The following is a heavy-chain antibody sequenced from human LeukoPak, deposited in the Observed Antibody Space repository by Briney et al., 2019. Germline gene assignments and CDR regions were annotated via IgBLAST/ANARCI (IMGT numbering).Heavy chain of an antibody. J-gene: IGHJ4*02. V-gene: IGHV4-59*01. CDR2: IYHSGST. CDR3: AREYSTSSEGDYFDY. D-gene: IGHD6-6*01. CDR1: GASITTYY. Sequence: TSETLSLTCTVSGASITTYYWTWIRQPPGKGLEWIGYIYHSGSTNYNPSLKSRVTTSLDTSRNQFSLRLSSVTAADTAVYFCAREYSTSSEGDYFDYWGQGSLVTVSS.